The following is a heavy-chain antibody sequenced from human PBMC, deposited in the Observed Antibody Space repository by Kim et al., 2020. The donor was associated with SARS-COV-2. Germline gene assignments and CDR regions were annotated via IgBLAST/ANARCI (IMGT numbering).Heavy chain of an antibody. J-gene: IGHJ4*02. D-gene: IGHD4-17*01. V-gene: IGHV3-74*01. Sequence: ADSVKGRFTISRDNAKNTLYLQMNSLRAEDTAVYYCARGDYGGNSFALCYWGQGTLVTVSS. CDR3: ARGDYGGNSFALCY.